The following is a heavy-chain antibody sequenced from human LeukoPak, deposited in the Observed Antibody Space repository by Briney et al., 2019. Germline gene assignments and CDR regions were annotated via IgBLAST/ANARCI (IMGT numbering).Heavy chain of an antibody. CDR1: GFTFSSHE. D-gene: IGHD6-25*01. J-gene: IGHJ4*02. CDR2: ISSSGDTI. V-gene: IGHV3-48*03. Sequence: PGGSLRLSCAASGFTFSSHEMGWVRQAPGKGLEWVSYISSSGDTIYYADSVRGRFTISRDNAKNSLYLQMNSLRAEDTAVYYCALDTSGSASPYWGQGTLVTVSS. CDR3: ALDTSGSASPY.